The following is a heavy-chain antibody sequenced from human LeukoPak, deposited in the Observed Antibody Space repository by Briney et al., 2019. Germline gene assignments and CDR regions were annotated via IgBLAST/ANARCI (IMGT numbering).Heavy chain of an antibody. CDR2: ISWNSGSI. V-gene: IGHV3-9*01. CDR1: GFTFDDYA. J-gene: IGHJ4*02. CDR3: AKDRRTAYSSSWYFDY. D-gene: IGHD6-13*01. Sequence: GGSLRLSCAASGFTFDDYAMHWVRQAPGKGLEWVSGISWNSGSIAYADSVKGRLTISRDNAKNSLYLQMNSLRAEDTALYYCAKDRRTAYSSSWYFDYWGQGSLVTVSS.